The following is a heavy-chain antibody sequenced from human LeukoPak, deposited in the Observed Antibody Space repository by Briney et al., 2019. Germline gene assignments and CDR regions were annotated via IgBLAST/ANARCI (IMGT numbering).Heavy chain of an antibody. V-gene: IGHV1-69*06. CDR2: IIPIFGTA. J-gene: IGHJ6*03. D-gene: IGHD7-27*01. CDR3: ATVRPPGSDPYYYMDV. Sequence: SVKVSCKASGGTFSSYAISWVRQAPGQGLEWMGGIIPIFGTANYAQKFQGRVTMTEDTSTDTAYMELSSLRSEDTAVYYCATVRPPGSDPYYYMDVWGKGTTVTVSS. CDR1: GGTFSSYA.